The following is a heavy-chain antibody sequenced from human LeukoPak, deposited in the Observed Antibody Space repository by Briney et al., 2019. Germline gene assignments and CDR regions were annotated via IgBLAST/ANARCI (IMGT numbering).Heavy chain of an antibody. CDR1: GFTFSDYY. J-gene: IGHJ4*02. Sequence: GGSLRLSCAASGFTFSDYYMSWIRQAPGKGLEWVSYISSSGSTIYYADSVKGRFTISRDNAKNSLYLQMNSLRAEDTAVYYCARGVSGATMIVVVITTYWIFDYWGQGTLVTVSS. V-gene: IGHV3-11*01. D-gene: IGHD3-22*01. CDR2: ISSSGSTI. CDR3: ARGVSGATMIVVVITTYWIFDY.